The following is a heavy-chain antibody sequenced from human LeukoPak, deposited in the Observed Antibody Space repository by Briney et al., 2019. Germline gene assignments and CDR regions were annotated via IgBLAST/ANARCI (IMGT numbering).Heavy chain of an antibody. V-gene: IGHV3-48*02. CDR3: ARELSYSDSSGYFWSAMDV. J-gene: IGHJ6*02. Sequence: GGSLRLSCVASGFTFSAFTMNWVRQAPGKGPEWVSYINSTSRDIYYADSVRGRFTISRDNAKNSLSLQMNSLRDEDTAVYYCARELSYSDSSGYFWSAMDVWGQGTTVTVSS. CDR2: INSTSRDI. D-gene: IGHD3-22*01. CDR1: GFTFSAFT.